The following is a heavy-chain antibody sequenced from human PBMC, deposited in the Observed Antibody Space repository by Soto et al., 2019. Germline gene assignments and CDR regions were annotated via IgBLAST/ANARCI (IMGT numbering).Heavy chain of an antibody. CDR1: GFMFSSYG. Sequence: TGGSLRLSCAASGFMFSSYGMHWVRQAPGKGLEWVAVIFYDGSYKYYADPVKGRFTMSRDNSKNTLFLQMNSLRAEDTAVYYCARDQYSYCSSCPGMDVWGQGTTVTVSS. CDR2: IFYDGSYK. D-gene: IGHD2-2*01. J-gene: IGHJ6*02. V-gene: IGHV3-33*01. CDR3: ARDQYSYCSSCPGMDV.